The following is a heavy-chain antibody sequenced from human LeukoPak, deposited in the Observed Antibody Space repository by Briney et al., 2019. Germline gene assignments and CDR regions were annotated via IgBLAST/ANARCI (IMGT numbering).Heavy chain of an antibody. J-gene: IGHJ5*02. Sequence: SXTLXLTCTVSGGSISSYYWSWIRQPPGKGLEWIGYIYYSGSTNYNPSLKRRVTISVDTSKNQFSLKLSSVTAADTAVYYCARGGVRSYGSNWFDPWGQGTLVTVSS. CDR1: GGSISSYY. CDR2: IYYSGST. V-gene: IGHV4-59*01. D-gene: IGHD5-18*01. CDR3: ARGGVRSYGSNWFDP.